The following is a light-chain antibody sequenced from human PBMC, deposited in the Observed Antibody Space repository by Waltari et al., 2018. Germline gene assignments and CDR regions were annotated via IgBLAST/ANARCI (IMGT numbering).Light chain of an antibody. CDR1: EDLNNY. CDR2: NAS. Sequence: DIQMTQSPSSLSASIGDRVTITCQASEDLNNYLNWYQQKPGKAPKLLIYNASNLQVGVPSRFSGGGSGTDFTFTISSLQPGDIATYYCQQHDNLPLTFGGGTKVEIK. CDR3: QQHDNLPLT. V-gene: IGKV1-33*01. J-gene: IGKJ4*01.